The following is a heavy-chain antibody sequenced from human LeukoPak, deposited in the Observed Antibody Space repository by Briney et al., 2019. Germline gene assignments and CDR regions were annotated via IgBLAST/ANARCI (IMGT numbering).Heavy chain of an antibody. CDR2: ICVSGRTT. D-gene: IGHD3-3*01. J-gene: IGHJ4*02. V-gene: IGHV3-48*03. CDR1: GLSLSNFK. Sequence: GGSLRLSCAVSGLSLSNFKMNWVRQAPGKGLEWVSYICVSGRTTFYADSVKGRFTISRDNAKNSLYLQMSSLRVEDTAVYYCASWAGNTQSDSWSGPFDYWGQGTLVTVSS. CDR3: ASWAGNTQSDSWSGPFDY.